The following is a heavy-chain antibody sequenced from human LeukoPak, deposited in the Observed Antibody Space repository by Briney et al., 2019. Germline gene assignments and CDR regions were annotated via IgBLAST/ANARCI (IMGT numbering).Heavy chain of an antibody. V-gene: IGHV4-61*02. CDR2: IYSSGST. Sequence: SETLSLTCTVSGGSISSGNYYWSWIRQPAGKGLEWIGRIYSSGSTNYNPSPKSRVTISVDTSKNQFSLKLSSVTAADTAVYYCARDLFREYCSSTSCHTYYYMDVWGKGTTVTVSS. J-gene: IGHJ6*03. D-gene: IGHD2-2*01. CDR1: GGSISSGNYY. CDR3: ARDLFREYCSSTSCHTYYYMDV.